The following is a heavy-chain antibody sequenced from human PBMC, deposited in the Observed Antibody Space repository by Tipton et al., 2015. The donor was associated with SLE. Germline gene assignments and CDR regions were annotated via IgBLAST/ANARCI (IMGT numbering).Heavy chain of an antibody. CDR3: ATYFYDATGYQSVDD. CDR2: VFYSGSS. D-gene: IGHD3-22*01. J-gene: IGHJ4*02. Sequence: TLSLTCTVSGVSISDHYWTWIRQPPGKGLEWLAYVFYSGSSNFNRAHYNPSLMGRVTISVDTSKNQFSLHLTSVTSADTAVYYRATYFYDATGYQSVDDWGQGALVTVSS. V-gene: IGHV4-59*11. CDR1: GVSISDHY.